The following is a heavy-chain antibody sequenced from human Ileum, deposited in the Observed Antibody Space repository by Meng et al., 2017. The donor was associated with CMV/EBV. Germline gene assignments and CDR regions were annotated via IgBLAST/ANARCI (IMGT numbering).Heavy chain of an antibody. CDR1: GFTFSYHH. CDR2: TRNKANSYTT. Sequence: SGFTFSYHHMDWVRQAPGKGLEWIGRTRNKANSYTTEYAASVKGRFTISRDDSRNSLYLQMNSLKTEDTAVYYCARVDSSGQNWFDPWGQGTLVTVSS. D-gene: IGHD3-22*01. J-gene: IGHJ5*02. V-gene: IGHV3-72*01. CDR3: ARVDSSGQNWFDP.